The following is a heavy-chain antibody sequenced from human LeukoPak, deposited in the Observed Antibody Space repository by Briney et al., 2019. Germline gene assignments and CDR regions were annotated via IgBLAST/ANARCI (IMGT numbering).Heavy chain of an antibody. D-gene: IGHD1-26*01. J-gene: IGHJ4*02. Sequence: SETLSLTCTVSGNSFSNYYWSWIRQPAGKGLEWIGRIYTSGSTTYNPSLKSRVTMSVDTSKNQFSLKLSSVTAADTAVYFCAREEMPGKFDYWGQGILVTVSS. CDR1: GNSFSNYY. V-gene: IGHV4-4*07. CDR3: AREEMPGKFDY. CDR2: IYTSGST.